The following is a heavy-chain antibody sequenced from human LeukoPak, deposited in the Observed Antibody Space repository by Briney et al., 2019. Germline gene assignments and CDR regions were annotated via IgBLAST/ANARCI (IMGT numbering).Heavy chain of an antibody. V-gene: IGHV4-34*01. CDR2: INHSGST. CDR1: GGSFSGYY. CDR3: ARLGVAVANYYFDY. J-gene: IGHJ4*02. Sequence: SETLSLTCAVYGGSFSGYYWSWIRQPPGKGLEWIGEINHSGSTNYNPSLKSRVTISVDTSKNQFSLKLSSVTAADTAVYCCARLGVAVANYYFDYWGQGTLVTVSS. D-gene: IGHD6-19*01.